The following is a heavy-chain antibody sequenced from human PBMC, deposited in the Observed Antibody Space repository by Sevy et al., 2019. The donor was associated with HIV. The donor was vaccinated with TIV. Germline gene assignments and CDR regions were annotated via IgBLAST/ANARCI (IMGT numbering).Heavy chain of an antibody. J-gene: IGHJ4*02. CDR1: GFTISSYG. CDR2: IWYDGSNK. D-gene: IGHD3-3*01. CDR3: ARERGYDFWSGYYTGYFDY. V-gene: IGHV3-33*01. Sequence: GGSLRLSCAASGFTISSYGMHWVRQAPGKGLEWVAVIWYDGSNKYYADSVKGRLTISRDNSKNTLYLQMNSLRAEDTAVYYCARERGYDFWSGYYTGYFDYWGQGTLVTVSS.